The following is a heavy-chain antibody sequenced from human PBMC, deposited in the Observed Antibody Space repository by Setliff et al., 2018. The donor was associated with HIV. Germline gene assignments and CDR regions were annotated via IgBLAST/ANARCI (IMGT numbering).Heavy chain of an antibody. CDR2: IYYSGSI. V-gene: IGHV4-39*07. CDR3: ARVGDYGSGGWFDP. CDR1: GGSISSGTYY. Sequence: SETLSLTCTVSGGSISSGTYYWGWIRQPPGKGLEWIGSIYYSGSIYYNPSLKSRITISVDTSKNQFSLKLSSVTAADTAVYYCARVGDYGSGGWFDPWGQGTLVTVSS. J-gene: IGHJ5*02. D-gene: IGHD3-10*01.